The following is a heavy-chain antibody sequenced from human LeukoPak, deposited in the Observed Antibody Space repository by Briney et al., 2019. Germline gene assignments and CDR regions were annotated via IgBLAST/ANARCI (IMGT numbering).Heavy chain of an antibody. Sequence: SETLSLTCTVSGDSMDTHYWSWIRQTPGKGLEWIAYISYSGSFNYNPSLKSRVTTSIDTSKNQFSLVLTSVTAADTAVYYCARFVPVRIHTNSPGFDYWGQGTLVTVSS. CDR2: ISYSGSF. D-gene: IGHD2-21*01. CDR3: ARFVPVRIHTNSPGFDY. CDR1: GDSMDTHY. J-gene: IGHJ4*02. V-gene: IGHV4-59*11.